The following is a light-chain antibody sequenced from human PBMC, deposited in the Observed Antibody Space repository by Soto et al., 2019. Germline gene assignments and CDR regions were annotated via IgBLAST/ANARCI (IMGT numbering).Light chain of an antibody. CDR1: QGLSSY. V-gene: IGKV1-9*01. CDR2: AAF. CDR3: QQLKSYPIT. Sequence: IQMTHSPSSLSASVVYRVTITCRASQGLSSYLAWYQQKPGKAPNLLIYAAFTLQSGVPSRFSGSGSGTEFTLTISSLQPEDFATYYCQQLKSYPITFGQGTRLEIK. J-gene: IGKJ5*01.